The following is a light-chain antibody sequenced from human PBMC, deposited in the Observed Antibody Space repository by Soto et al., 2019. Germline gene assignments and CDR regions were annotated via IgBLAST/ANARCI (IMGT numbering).Light chain of an antibody. J-gene: IGKJ5*01. Sequence: EIVLTQSPATLSLSPVERATLSCRASQSVSSYLAWHQQKPGQAPRLLIYDASNRATGIPARFSGSGSGTDFTLTISSLEPEDFAVYYCQQRSNWPITFGQGTRLEI. V-gene: IGKV3-11*01. CDR1: QSVSSY. CDR3: QQRSNWPIT. CDR2: DAS.